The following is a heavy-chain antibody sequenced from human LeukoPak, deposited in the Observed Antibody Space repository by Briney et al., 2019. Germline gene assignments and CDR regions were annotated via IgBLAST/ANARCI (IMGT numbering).Heavy chain of an antibody. CDR1: GYTFTSYG. CDR3: GRVDMATTKDY. CDR2: ISAYNGDT. J-gene: IGHJ4*02. D-gene: IGHD5-24*01. Sequence: GASVKVSCKASGYTFTSYGISWVRQAPGQGLEWMGWISAYNGDTKYGQNFQGRVTITTDTSTTTAYMDLRSLSSDDTAVYYCGRVDMATTKDYWGQGTQVTVSS. V-gene: IGHV1-18*01.